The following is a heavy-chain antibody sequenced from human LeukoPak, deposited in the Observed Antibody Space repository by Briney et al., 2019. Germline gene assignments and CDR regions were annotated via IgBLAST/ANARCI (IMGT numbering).Heavy chain of an antibody. V-gene: IGHV3-30*02. J-gene: IGHJ4*02. CDR1: GFIFSSYA. CDR2: IRYDGSNK. Sequence: GGSLRLSCAASGFIFSSYAMHWVSQAPGKGLEWVAFIRYDGSNKYYADSVKGQFTISRDNSKNTLYLQMNSLRPEDTAVYYCAKDRSSSNWYYFDYWGQGTLVTVSS. D-gene: IGHD6-13*01. CDR3: AKDRSSSNWYYFDY.